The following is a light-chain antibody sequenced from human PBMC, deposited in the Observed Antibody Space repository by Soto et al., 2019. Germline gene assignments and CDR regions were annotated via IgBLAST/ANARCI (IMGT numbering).Light chain of an antibody. CDR1: NSNIGSGS. CDR3: QSYDSSLSGYV. CDR2: NNH. V-gene: IGLV1-44*01. Sequence: QSVLIQPPSASGTPGQWVSISCSGSNSNIGSGSVNWYQQLPGAAPKLLIYNNHQRPSGVPDRFSGSKSGTSASLAISGLQSEDEADYYCQSYDSSLSGYVFGTGTKVTVL. J-gene: IGLJ1*01.